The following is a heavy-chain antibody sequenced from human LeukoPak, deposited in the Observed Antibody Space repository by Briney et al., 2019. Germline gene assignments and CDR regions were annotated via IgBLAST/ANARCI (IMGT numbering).Heavy chain of an antibody. Sequence: PSETLSLTCTVSGYSISSGNYWDWIRQPPGKGLEGIGSIYHSGSTYYNPSLKSRVTISVDTSKNQFSLKLSSVTAADTAVYYCAKRYCSSTTCYDDRGAFDYWGQGTLVTVSS. D-gene: IGHD2-2*01. J-gene: IGHJ4*02. CDR1: GYSISSGNY. CDR2: IYHSGST. CDR3: AKRYCSSTTCYDDRGAFDY. V-gene: IGHV4-38-2*02.